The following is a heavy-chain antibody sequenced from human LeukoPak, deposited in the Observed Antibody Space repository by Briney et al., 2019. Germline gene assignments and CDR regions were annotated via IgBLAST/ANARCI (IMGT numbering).Heavy chain of an antibody. CDR3: VRAFTVTTGVHYFDY. D-gene: IGHD4-17*01. V-gene: IGHV4-59*11. Sequence: SETLSLTCTVSGSSISSHSWNWIRQPPGKGLEWIGYVSHSGNTSYSPSLKDRVTISLDTSKNQFSLKLTSVTAADTAVFYCVRAFTVTTGVHYFDYWGQGTLVTVSS. CDR1: GSSISSHS. CDR2: VSHSGNT. J-gene: IGHJ4*02.